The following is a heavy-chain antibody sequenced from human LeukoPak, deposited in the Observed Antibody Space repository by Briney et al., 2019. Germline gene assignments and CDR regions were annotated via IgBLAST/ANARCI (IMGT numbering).Heavy chain of an antibody. CDR1: GFTFSSYG. CDR3: AKMGSLGYSGYELDY. V-gene: IGHV3-30*02. CDR2: MRYDGSNK. J-gene: IGHJ4*02. D-gene: IGHD5-12*01. Sequence: GRSLRLSCAASGFTFSSYGMHWFRQAPGKGLEWVAFMRYDGSNKYYADSVKGRFTISRDNSKSTLYLQMNSLRAEDTAVYYCAKMGSLGYSGYELDYWGQGTLVTVSS.